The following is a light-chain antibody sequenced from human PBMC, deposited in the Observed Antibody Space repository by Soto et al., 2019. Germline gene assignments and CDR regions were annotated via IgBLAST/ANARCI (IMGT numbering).Light chain of an antibody. J-gene: IGKJ5*01. CDR1: QDISSW. V-gene: IGKV1-12*01. CDR3: QQANSFPIT. CDR2: AAS. Sequence: DIQMTQSPSSVSASAGDRVTITCRASQDISSWLAWYQQKPGKAPKLLIYAASSLQSGVPSRFSGSGSGTDFTLTISSLQPEDFATYYCQQANSFPITSGQGTRLEIK.